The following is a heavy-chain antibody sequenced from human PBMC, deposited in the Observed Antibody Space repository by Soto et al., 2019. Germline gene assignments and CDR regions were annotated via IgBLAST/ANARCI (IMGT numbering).Heavy chain of an antibody. CDR2: ISYDGSNK. V-gene: IGHV3-30*18. CDR1: GFTFSSHG. CDR3: AKGYGVYYYYYMDV. J-gene: IGHJ6*03. D-gene: IGHD3-16*01. Sequence: GGSLRLSCAASGFTFSSHGMHWVRQAPGKGLEWVAVISYDGSNKYYADSVKGRFTISRDNSKNTLYLQMNSLRAEDTAVYYCAKGYGVYYYYYMDVWGKGTTVTVSS.